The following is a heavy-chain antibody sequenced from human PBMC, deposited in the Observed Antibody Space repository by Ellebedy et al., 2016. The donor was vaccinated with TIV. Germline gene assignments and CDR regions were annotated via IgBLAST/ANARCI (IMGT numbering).Heavy chain of an antibody. J-gene: IGHJ4*02. D-gene: IGHD3-10*01. CDR3: ATRPGFAAGGSGY. CDR2: VYSGGST. Sequence: GESLKISCAASGFTVSNNFMTWVRQPPGKGLQWVALVYSGGSTTYADSVQGRFTISRDSSMNTVYLQMNNLKVEDTAVYYCATRPGFAAGGSGYWGQGALVTVSA. V-gene: IGHV3-53*01. CDR1: GFTVSNNF.